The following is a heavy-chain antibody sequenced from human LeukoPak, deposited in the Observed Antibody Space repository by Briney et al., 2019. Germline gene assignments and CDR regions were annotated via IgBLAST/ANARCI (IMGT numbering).Heavy chain of an antibody. CDR3: ARGLSYDFWSGYSYYYYMDV. D-gene: IGHD3-3*01. V-gene: IGHV1-69*05. CDR2: IIPIFGTA. CDR1: GGTFSSYA. J-gene: IGHJ6*03. Sequence: SVKVSCKASGGTFSSYAISWVRQAPGQGLEWMGGIIPIFGTANYAQKFQGRVTITTDEPTSTAYMELSSLRSEDTAVYYCARGLSYDFWSGYSYYYYMDVWGKGTMVTVSS.